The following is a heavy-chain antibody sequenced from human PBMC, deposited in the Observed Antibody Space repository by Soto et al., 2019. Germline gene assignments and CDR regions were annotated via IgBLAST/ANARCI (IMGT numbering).Heavy chain of an antibody. CDR2: ISENSDRT. Sequence: VQLLESGGGLAEPGGSLRLSCTASGFIFSSYPMYWVRQAPGKGLEWVSAISENSDRTYYADSVKGRFTISRDNSKNTLYLQLTSLRGEDTAVYYCAKDPRGFTFGYYFDDWGQGTLVTVSS. CDR3: AKDPRGFTFGYYFDD. D-gene: IGHD3-3*01. CDR1: GFIFSSYP. V-gene: IGHV3-23*01. J-gene: IGHJ4*02.